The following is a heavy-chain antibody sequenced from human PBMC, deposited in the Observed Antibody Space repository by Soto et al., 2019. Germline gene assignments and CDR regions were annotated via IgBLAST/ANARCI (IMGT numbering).Heavy chain of an antibody. CDR1: GFTFSSYG. Sequence: QVQLVESGGGVVQPGRSLRLSCAASGFTFSSYGMHWVRQAPGKGLEWVAVIWYDGSNKYYADSVRGRFTISRDNSKNTLYLQMNSLRAEDTAVYYCARDQYQLLSSGWDEGFDYWGQGTLVTVSS. CDR2: IWYDGSNK. D-gene: IGHD2-2*01. J-gene: IGHJ4*02. V-gene: IGHV3-33*01. CDR3: ARDQYQLLSSGWDEGFDY.